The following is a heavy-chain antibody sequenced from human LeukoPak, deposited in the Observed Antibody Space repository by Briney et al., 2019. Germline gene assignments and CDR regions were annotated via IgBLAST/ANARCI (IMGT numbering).Heavy chain of an antibody. J-gene: IGHJ4*02. V-gene: IGHV3-23*01. Sequence: PGGSLRLSCAASGFTFSSYWMSWVRQPPGKGLEWVSSIFPSGGEIHYADSVRGRFTISRDNSKSILSLQMNSLRAEDTAIYYCATYRQVLLPFESWGQGTLVTVSS. CDR2: IFPSGGEI. D-gene: IGHD5-18*01. CDR1: GFTFSSYW. CDR3: ATYRQVLLPFES.